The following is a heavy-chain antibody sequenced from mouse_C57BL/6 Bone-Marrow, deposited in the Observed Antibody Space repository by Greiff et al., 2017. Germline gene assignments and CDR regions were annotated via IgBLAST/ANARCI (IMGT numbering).Heavy chain of an antibody. CDR3: TSYDYDGAWFAY. J-gene: IGHJ3*01. D-gene: IGHD2-4*01. V-gene: IGHV14-4*01. Sequence: VQLQQSGAELVRPGASVKLSCTASGFNIKDDYMHWVKQRPEQGLEWIGWIDPENGDTEYASKFQGKATITADTSSNTAYLQLSSLTSEETAVYYCTSYDYDGAWFAYWGQGTLVTVSA. CDR1: GFNIKDDY. CDR2: IDPENGDT.